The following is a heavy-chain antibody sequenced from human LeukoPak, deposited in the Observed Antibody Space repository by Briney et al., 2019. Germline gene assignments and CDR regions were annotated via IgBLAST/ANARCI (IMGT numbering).Heavy chain of an antibody. J-gene: IGHJ6*02. Sequence: PGGSLRLSCAASGFTFTSYWMHWVRQAPGKGLEWVAVIWYDGSNKYYADSVKGRFTISRDNSKNTLYPQMNSLRAEDTAVYYCARGYGSGDLLYYYGMDVWGQGTTVTVSS. CDR1: GFTFTSYW. CDR2: IWYDGSNK. CDR3: ARGYGSGDLLYYYGMDV. V-gene: IGHV3-33*08. D-gene: IGHD3-10*01.